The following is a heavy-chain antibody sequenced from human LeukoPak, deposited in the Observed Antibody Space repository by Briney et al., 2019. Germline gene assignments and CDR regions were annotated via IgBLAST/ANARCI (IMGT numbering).Heavy chain of an antibody. CDR2: ISAYNGNT. J-gene: IGHJ5*02. V-gene: IGHV1-18*01. CDR3: ARDGGVGGFGESPPYNWFDP. Sequence: ASVKVSCKASGYTFTSYGISWVRQAPGQGLEWMGWISAYNGNTNYAQKLQGRVTTTTDTSTSTAYMELRSLRSDDTAVYYCARDGGVGGFGESPPYNWFDPWGQGTLVTVSS. CDR1: GYTFTSYG. D-gene: IGHD3-10*01.